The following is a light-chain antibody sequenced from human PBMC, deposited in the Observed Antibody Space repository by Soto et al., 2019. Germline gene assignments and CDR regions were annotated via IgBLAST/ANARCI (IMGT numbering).Light chain of an antibody. CDR2: GAS. CDR3: QQYGSSPRT. Sequence: EIVFTQSPGTLSLSPGERATLSCRASHSVSSSYLAWYQQKPGQAPRLLIYGASSRATGIPDRFSGSGSGTDFTLTISRLEPEDFAVYYCQQYGSSPRTFGQGTKV. J-gene: IGKJ1*01. CDR1: HSVSSSY. V-gene: IGKV3-20*01.